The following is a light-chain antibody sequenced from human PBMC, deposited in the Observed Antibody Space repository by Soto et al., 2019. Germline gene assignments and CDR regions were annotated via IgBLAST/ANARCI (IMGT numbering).Light chain of an antibody. CDR1: QSISTW. CDR2: DAS. J-gene: IGKJ1*01. V-gene: IGKV1-5*01. Sequence: DIQMTQSPSTLSSSVGYIVTISCRSSQSISTWLAWYQQKPGKAPKLLIYDASSLESGVPSRFSGSGSGTEFTLTITSLQPEDFASYYCQQYNSYSTFGQGTKVDI. CDR3: QQYNSYST.